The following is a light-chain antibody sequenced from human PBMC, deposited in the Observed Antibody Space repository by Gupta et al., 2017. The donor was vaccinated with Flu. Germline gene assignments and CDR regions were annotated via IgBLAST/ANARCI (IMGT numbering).Light chain of an antibody. J-gene: IGKJ4*01. CDR1: QSVSSY. CDR2: GAS. V-gene: IGKV3-11*01. CDR3: QQRANWPLT. Sequence: EIVLTQSPATLSLSPGERGTLSCRASQSVSSYLVWYQQKPGQAPRLLIYGASNRATGIPARFCGSGSGTDFTLTISSLEPEDFAVYYCQQRANWPLTFGGGTKVEIK.